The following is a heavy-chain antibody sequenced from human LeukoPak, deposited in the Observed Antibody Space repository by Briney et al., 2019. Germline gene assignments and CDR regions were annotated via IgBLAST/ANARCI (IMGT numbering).Heavy chain of an antibody. D-gene: IGHD6-13*01. CDR1: GFTFSTYS. CDR3: ARDRESSSWFDY. CDR2: ISSSSYI. V-gene: IGHV3-21*01. Sequence: GGSLRLSCAASGFTFSTYSMNWVRQAPGKGLEWVSSISSSSYIYYADSVKGRFTISRDNAKNSLYLQMSSLRAEDTAVYYCARDRESSSWFDYWGRGTLVTVSS. J-gene: IGHJ4*02.